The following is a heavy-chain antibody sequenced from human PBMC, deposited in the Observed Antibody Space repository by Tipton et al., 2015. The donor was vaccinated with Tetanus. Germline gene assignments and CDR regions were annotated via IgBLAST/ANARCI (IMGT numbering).Heavy chain of an antibody. V-gene: IGHV4-4*07. J-gene: IGHJ5*02. D-gene: IGHD3-10*01. CDR3: ARGIMVRGVSRFDP. Sequence: TLSLTCTISGGSISSYYWSWIRQPAGKGLEWIGRIYSSGSTHYNPSLKSRVTMSLDTSKTQFSLRLSSVTAADTAVYFCARGIMVRGVSRFDPWGQGALVTVSS. CDR2: IYSSGST. CDR1: GGSISSYY.